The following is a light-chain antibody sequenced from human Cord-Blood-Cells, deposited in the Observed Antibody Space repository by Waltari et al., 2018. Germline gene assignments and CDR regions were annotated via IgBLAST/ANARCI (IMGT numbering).Light chain of an antibody. CDR2: DAS. CDR1: QDISNY. CDR3: QQYDNLMYT. Sequence: DIQMTQSPSSLSASVGARVTITCQASQDISNYLNWYQQKPGKAPKLLIYDASNLETGVPSRFSGSGSWTDFTFTISSLQPEDIATYYCQQYDNLMYTFGQGTKLEIK. V-gene: IGKV1-33*01. J-gene: IGKJ2*01.